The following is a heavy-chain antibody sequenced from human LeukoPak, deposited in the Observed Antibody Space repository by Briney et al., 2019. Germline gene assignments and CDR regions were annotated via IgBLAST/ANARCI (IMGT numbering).Heavy chain of an antibody. CDR3: ARLSGATIDFDY. CDR1: GFTFDDYG. D-gene: IGHD5-12*01. CDR2: INWNGGST. V-gene: IGHV3-20*04. J-gene: IGHJ4*02. Sequence: GGSLRLSCAASGFTFDDYGMSWVRQAPGKGLEWVSGINWNGGSTGYADSVKGRFTISRDNAKNSLYLQMNSLRAEDTAVYYCARLSGATIDFDYWGQGTLVTVSS.